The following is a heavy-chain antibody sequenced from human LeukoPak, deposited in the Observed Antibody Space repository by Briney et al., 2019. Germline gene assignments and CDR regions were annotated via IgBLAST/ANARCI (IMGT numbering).Heavy chain of an antibody. CDR3: ARRTNSWFGP. CDR1: GDSISSSSYY. J-gene: IGHJ5*02. D-gene: IGHD1-7*01. CDR2: IYYSGTT. Sequence: SETLSLTCTVSGDSISSSSYYWGWIRQPPGKGLEWIGSIYYSGTTYYNPSLKSRVTISVDTSKNQFYLKLSSVTAADTSVYYCARRTNSWFGPWGQGTLVSVSS. V-gene: IGHV4-39*01.